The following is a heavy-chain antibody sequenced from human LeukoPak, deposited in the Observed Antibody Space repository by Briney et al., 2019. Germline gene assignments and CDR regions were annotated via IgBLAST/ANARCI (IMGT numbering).Heavy chain of an antibody. V-gene: IGHV3-23*01. CDR3: AKDLIQQWLVGVLDY. CDR2: ISGSGGST. CDR1: GFTFSSYA. Sequence: GGSLRLSCAASGFTFSSYAMSWVRQAPGKGLEWVSAISGSGGSTYYAGSVKGRFTISRDNSKNTLYLQMNSLRAEDTAVYYCAKDLIQQWLVGVLDYWGQGTLVTVSS. J-gene: IGHJ4*02. D-gene: IGHD6-19*01.